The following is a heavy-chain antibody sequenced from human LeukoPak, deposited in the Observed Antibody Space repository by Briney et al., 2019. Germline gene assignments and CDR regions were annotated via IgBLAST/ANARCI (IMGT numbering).Heavy chain of an antibody. CDR2: ISSSSSTI. V-gene: IGHV3-48*01. J-gene: IGHJ4*02. D-gene: IGHD6-13*01. CDR1: GFTFSSYS. Sequence: GGSLRLSCAASGFTFSSYSMNWVRQAPGKGLEWVSYISSSSSTIYYADSVKGRFTISRDNAKNSLYLQMNSLRAEDTAVYYCARDRGAAAGDYWGQGTLVTVSS. CDR3: ARDRGAAAGDY.